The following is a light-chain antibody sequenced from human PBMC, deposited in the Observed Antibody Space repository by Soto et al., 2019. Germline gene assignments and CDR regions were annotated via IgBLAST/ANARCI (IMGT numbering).Light chain of an antibody. V-gene: IGKV1-5*03. J-gene: IGKJ1*01. CDR1: HSISTW. CDR3: QQYNSYPAT. Sequence: DIQMTQSPSTLSASVGDRVTITCRASHSISTWLAWYQQKPGKAPKLLIYKASSLESGVPSMFSGCGSGTDFTLTISSLQPDDFATYYCQQYNSYPATFGQGTKVDIK. CDR2: KAS.